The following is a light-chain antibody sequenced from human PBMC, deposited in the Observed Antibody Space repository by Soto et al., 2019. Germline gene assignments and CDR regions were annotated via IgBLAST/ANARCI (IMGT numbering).Light chain of an antibody. V-gene: IGLV2-14*01. CDR1: TNDVGGYNY. CDR3: SSYTPISSLDIV. J-gene: IGLJ2*01. Sequence: QSALTQPASVSGSPGQSITISCTGTTNDVGGYNYVSWYQQLPGNAPKLIIYEVNHRPSGVSNRFSGSKSGSTASLTISRLQGEDEAHYYCSSYTPISSLDIVFGGGTMLTVL. CDR2: EVN.